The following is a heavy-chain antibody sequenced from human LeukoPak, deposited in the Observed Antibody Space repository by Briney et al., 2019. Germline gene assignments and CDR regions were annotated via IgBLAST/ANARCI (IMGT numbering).Heavy chain of an antibody. CDR1: GYTFRGYP. V-gene: IGHV3-64D*09. CDR3: AGSRSTGY. CDR2: INNNGGST. J-gene: IGHJ4*02. Sequence: PGVSLRLSCTASGYTFRGYPMHWVRQAPGMGLEYVSTINNNGGSTYYADSVKGRFTVSRDNSKNTLYLQMSSLRAEDTAVYYWAGSRSTGYWGQGTLVTVSS. D-gene: IGHD6-13*01.